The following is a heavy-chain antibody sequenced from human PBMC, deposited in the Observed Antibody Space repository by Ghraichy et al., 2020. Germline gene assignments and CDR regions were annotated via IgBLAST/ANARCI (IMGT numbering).Heavy chain of an antibody. J-gene: IGHJ6*02. CDR1: GGSISSGSYY. CDR2: IYTSGST. CDR3: ARGITGTTFMDYYYYYGMDV. Sequence: SETLSLTCTVSGGSISSGSYYWSWIRQPAGKGLEWIGRIYTSGSTNYNPSLKSRVTISVDTSKYQFSLKLSSVTAADTAVYYCARGITGTTFMDYYYYYGMDVWGQGTTVTVSS. D-gene: IGHD1-7*01. V-gene: IGHV4-61*02.